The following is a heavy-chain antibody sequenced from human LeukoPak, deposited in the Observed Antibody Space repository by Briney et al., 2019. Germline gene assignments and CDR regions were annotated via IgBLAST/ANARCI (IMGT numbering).Heavy chain of an antibody. D-gene: IGHD5-12*01. CDR3: ARDPGATIVDY. CDR2: INSDGSST. V-gene: IGHV3-74*01. CDR1: GSTFSSYW. J-gene: IGHJ4*02. Sequence: PGGSLRLSCAASGSTFSSYWMHWVRQAPGKGLVWVSRINSDGSSTSYADSVKGRFTISRDNAKNTLYLQMNSLRAEDTAVYYCARDPGATIVDYWGQGTLVTVSS.